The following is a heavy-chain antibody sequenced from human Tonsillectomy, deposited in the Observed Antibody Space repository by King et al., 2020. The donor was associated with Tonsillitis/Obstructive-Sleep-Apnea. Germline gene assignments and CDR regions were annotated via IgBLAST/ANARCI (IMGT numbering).Heavy chain of an antibody. Sequence: VQLVQSGGGLIQPGGSLRLSCAASGFTVSSNYMSWVRQAPGKGLEWVSVIYSGGSTYYADSVKGRFTISRDNSKNTLYLQMNSLRAEDTAVYYCAGSISGIYDFWSGYFVYWGQGTLVTVSS. CDR3: AGSISGIYDFWSGYFVY. D-gene: IGHD3-3*01. J-gene: IGHJ4*02. CDR2: IYSGGST. V-gene: IGHV3-53*01. CDR1: GFTVSSNY.